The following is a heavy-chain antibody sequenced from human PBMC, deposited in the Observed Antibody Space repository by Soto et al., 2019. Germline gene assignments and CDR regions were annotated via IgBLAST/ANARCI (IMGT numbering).Heavy chain of an antibody. D-gene: IGHD3-3*01. Sequence: APVKVSRKTSGGTYSSYAISWVRQAPGQGLEWMGGIIPIFGTANYAQKFQGRVTITADESTSTAYMELSSLRSEDTAVYYCASWSALRYYYYYGMDVWGQGTTVTVSS. CDR1: GGTYSSYA. V-gene: IGHV1-69*13. CDR3: ASWSALRYYYYYGMDV. CDR2: IIPIFGTA. J-gene: IGHJ6*02.